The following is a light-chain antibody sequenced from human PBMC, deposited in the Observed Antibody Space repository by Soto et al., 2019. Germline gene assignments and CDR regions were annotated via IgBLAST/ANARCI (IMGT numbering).Light chain of an antibody. V-gene: IGKV4-1*01. J-gene: IGKJ1*01. CDR1: QSVLYSSNNKNY. CDR2: WAS. Sequence: DIVMTQSPDSLTVSLGERATINCKSSQSVLYSSNNKNYLAWYQQKPGQPPKLLIYWASTRESGVPDRFSGSGSGTDFTLTISSLQAEDVAVYYCQQYNSIPSTFGQGTKVEIK. CDR3: QQYNSIPST.